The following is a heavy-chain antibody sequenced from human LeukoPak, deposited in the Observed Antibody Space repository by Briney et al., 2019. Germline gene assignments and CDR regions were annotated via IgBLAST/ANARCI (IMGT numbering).Heavy chain of an antibody. D-gene: IGHD5-24*01. V-gene: IGHV1-8*03. CDR3: ARGMAEDSSWYDC. J-gene: IGHJ5*01. Sequence: ASVRLSCAASGFTFTSYDMNWVRQATGKGLEWMAWMNPDGSNTGYADKLKGRVTITRDTSKSTAYMELSSLRSEDTAVYECARGMAEDSSWYDCWGQGTLVTVSS. CDR1: GFTFTSYD. CDR2: MNPDGSNT.